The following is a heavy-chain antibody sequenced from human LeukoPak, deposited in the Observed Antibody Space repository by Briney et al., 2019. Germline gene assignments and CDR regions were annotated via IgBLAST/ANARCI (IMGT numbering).Heavy chain of an antibody. CDR2: IYSNSDTI. D-gene: IGHD6-19*01. CDR1: GFTFSTYA. J-gene: IGHJ4*02. CDR3: ARGHQWLVDFDY. Sequence: PGGSLRLSCAASGFTFSTYAMNWVRQAPGKGLEWVSWIYSNSDTIYYADSGKGRFTISRDNAKNSLYLQMNSLRAEDTAVYYCARGHQWLVDFDYWGQGTLVTVSS. V-gene: IGHV3-48*04.